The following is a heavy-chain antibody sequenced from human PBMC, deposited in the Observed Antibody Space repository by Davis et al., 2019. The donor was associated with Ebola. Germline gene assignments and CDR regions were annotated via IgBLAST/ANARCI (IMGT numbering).Heavy chain of an antibody. J-gene: IGHJ4*02. CDR3: ARVSYTNGLYYFDY. CDR2: ISTSSTYI. D-gene: IGHD6-19*01. V-gene: IGHV3-21*01. CDR1: GFTFSSFSTYW. Sequence: GESLKISCAASGFTFSSFSTYWMYWVRQAPGKGLEWVSCISTSSTYIYYADSVKGRFTISRDNAKNSLYLQLNSLRAEDTAVYYCARVSYTNGLYYFDYWGQGTLVTVSS.